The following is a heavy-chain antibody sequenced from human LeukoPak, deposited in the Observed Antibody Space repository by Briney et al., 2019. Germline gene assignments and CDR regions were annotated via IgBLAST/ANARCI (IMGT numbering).Heavy chain of an antibody. D-gene: IGHD3-9*01. V-gene: IGHV4-34*01. CDR1: GGSFSGYY. Sequence: SETLSLTCADYGGSFSGYYWSWIRQPPGKGLEWVGEINHSGSTNYNPSLKSRVTISVDTSKRQFSLKLSSVTAADTAVYYCARQYYDILTGYRSASDYWGQGTLVTVSS. CDR2: INHSGST. J-gene: IGHJ4*02. CDR3: ARQYYDILTGYRSASDY.